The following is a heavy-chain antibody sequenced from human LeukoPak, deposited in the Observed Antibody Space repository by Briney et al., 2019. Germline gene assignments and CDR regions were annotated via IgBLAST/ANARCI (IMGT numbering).Heavy chain of an antibody. V-gene: IGHV1-2*02. D-gene: IGHD4/OR15-4a*01. CDR1: GYTFTGHY. Sequence: ASVKVSCKASGYTFTGHYLHWVRQAPGQGLEWMGWINPKTGDRTYARKFQGRVTMTWDTSISTAYMELSSLRSDDTAMYYCARAYEYGWFDPWGQGTQVTVSS. CDR2: INPKTGDR. J-gene: IGHJ5*02. CDR3: ARAYEYGWFDP.